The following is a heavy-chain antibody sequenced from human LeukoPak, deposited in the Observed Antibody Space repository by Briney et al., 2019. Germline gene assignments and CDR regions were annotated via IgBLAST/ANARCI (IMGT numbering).Heavy chain of an antibody. Sequence: ASMKVSCKASGYTFTTYYMDWVRQAPGQGLEWMGRINPSGGITSYTQKFQGRVTMTRDTSTSTVYMELSSLRSEDTAVYYCAMGYDFWSGYSAYFDYWGQGTLVTVSS. J-gene: IGHJ4*02. CDR3: AMGYDFWSGYSAYFDY. V-gene: IGHV1-46*01. CDR1: GYTFTTYY. CDR2: INPSGGIT. D-gene: IGHD3-3*01.